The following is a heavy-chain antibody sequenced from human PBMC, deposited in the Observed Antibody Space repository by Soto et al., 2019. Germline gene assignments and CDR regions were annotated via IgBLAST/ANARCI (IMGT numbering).Heavy chain of an antibody. Sequence: EVQLLESGGGLVQPGGSLRLSCAASGFTFSSYAMSWVRQAPGKGLEWVSAISGSGGSTYYADSVKGRFTISRDNSKNTLYLQMNSLRAEDTAVYYCVKVARITMIVVEGFDYWGQGTLVTVSS. CDR2: ISGSGGST. D-gene: IGHD3-22*01. CDR3: VKVARITMIVVEGFDY. J-gene: IGHJ4*02. V-gene: IGHV3-23*01. CDR1: GFTFSSYA.